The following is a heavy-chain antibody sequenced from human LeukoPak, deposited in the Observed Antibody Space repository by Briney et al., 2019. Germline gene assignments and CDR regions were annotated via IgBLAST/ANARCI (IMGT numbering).Heavy chain of an antibody. Sequence: PGGSLRLSCAASGFTVSSNYMSWVRQAPGKGLEWVSVIYSGGSTYYADSVKGRFTISRDNSKNTLYLQMNSLRAEDTAVYYCARHGVAGGELLRFDYWGQGTLVTVSS. J-gene: IGHJ4*02. V-gene: IGHV3-53*01. CDR1: GFTVSSNY. CDR3: ARHGVAGGELLRFDY. CDR2: IYSGGST. D-gene: IGHD1-26*01.